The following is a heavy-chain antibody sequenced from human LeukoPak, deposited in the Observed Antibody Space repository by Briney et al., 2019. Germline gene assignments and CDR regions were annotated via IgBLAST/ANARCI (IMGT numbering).Heavy chain of an antibody. Sequence: ASVKLSCKVSGYTVSVLSMHWVRRAPGKGLEGMGGLDPEDGETIYAQKFQGRVTMTEDTSTDTAYMELSSRRSEDTAVYYCATKGGNWVQLWLPFDYWGQGTLVTVSS. D-gene: IGHD5-18*01. CDR1: GYTVSVLS. CDR2: LDPEDGET. CDR3: ATKGGNWVQLWLPFDY. V-gene: IGHV1-24*01. J-gene: IGHJ4*02.